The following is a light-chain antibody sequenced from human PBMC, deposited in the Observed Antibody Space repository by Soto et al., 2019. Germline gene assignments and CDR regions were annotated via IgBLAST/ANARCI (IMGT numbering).Light chain of an antibody. V-gene: IGKV3-15*01. CDR3: QQYNNWPKT. CDR2: GTT. J-gene: IGKJ1*01. CDR1: QSISSS. Sequence: EIVMTQSPATLSVTPEERATLSCRASQSISSSLAWYQQRPGQAPRLLIYGTTTRAAGVPSRFSGSGSGAEFTLTISSLQSEDFAFYYCQQYNNWPKTFGQGTKV.